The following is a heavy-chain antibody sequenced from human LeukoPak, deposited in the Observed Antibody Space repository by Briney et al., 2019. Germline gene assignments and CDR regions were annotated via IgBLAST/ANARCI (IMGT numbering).Heavy chain of an antibody. D-gene: IGHD2-2*01. Sequence: ASVKVSCKASGYTFTGYYMHWVRQAPGQGLEWMGWINPNSGGTNYAQKFQGRVTMTRDTSISTAYMELSRLRSDDTAVYCCARDFIVVVPAAMGYWGQGTLVTVSS. CDR1: GYTFTGYY. CDR2: INPNSGGT. V-gene: IGHV1-2*02. CDR3: ARDFIVVVPAAMGY. J-gene: IGHJ4*02.